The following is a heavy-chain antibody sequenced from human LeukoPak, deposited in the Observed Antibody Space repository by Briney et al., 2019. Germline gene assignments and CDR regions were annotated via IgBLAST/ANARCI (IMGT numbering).Heavy chain of an antibody. CDR2: ISGSGGST. V-gene: IGHV3-23*01. Sequence: PGGSLRLSCAASGFTFSSYAMSWVRQAPGKGLEWVSAISGSGGSTYYADSVKGRFTISRDNSKNTLYLQMNSLRAGDTAVYYCAKDRDIVVVPALDAFDIWGQGTMVTVSS. J-gene: IGHJ3*02. CDR3: AKDRDIVVVPALDAFDI. D-gene: IGHD2-2*01. CDR1: GFTFSSYA.